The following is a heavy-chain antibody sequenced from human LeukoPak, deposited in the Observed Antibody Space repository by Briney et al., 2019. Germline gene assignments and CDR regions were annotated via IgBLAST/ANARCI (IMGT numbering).Heavy chain of an antibody. Sequence: PSQTLSLTCTVSGGSISIGDYYWSWIRQPPGKGLEWIGYIYYSGSTYYNPSLKSRVTISVDTSKNQFSLKLSSVTAADTAVYYCAREGLVTTGLDYWGQGTLVTVSS. CDR2: IYYSGST. CDR1: GGSISIGDYY. CDR3: AREGLVTTGLDY. V-gene: IGHV4-30-4*01. D-gene: IGHD4-17*01. J-gene: IGHJ4*02.